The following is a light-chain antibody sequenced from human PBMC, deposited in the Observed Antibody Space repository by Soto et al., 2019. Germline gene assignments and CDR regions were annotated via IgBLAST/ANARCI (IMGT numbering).Light chain of an antibody. V-gene: IGKV1-5*01. J-gene: IGKJ1*01. Sequence: DIQMTQSPSTLSASVGDRVTISYRASQSISNWLAWYQQKPGKAPKLLMSDASSLERGVPSRFSGSGSGTEFTLTISSLQPDDFATYYCQQYDTYSRTFGQGTKVEIK. CDR1: QSISNW. CDR3: QQYDTYSRT. CDR2: DAS.